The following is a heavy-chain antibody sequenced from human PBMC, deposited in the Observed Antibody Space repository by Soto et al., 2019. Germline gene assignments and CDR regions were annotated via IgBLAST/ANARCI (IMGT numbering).Heavy chain of an antibody. J-gene: IGHJ5*02. CDR1: GGSISSYY. CDR2: IYYSGST. Sequence: SETLSLTCTVSGGSISSYYWSWIRQPPGKGLEWIGYIYYSGSTNYNPSLKSRVTISVDTSKNQFSLKLSSVTAADTAVYYCARDFPVDTAMHPLENWFDPWGQGTLVTVSS. CDR3: ARDFPVDTAMHPLENWFDP. V-gene: IGHV4-59*01. D-gene: IGHD5-18*01.